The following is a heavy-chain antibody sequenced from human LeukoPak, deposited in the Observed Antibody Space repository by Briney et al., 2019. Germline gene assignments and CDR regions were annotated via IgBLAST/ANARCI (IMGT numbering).Heavy chain of an antibody. Sequence: ASVKVSCKASGYILTSYGVSWVRQAPGQGLEWMGWISGYNGKTKDAQKFQGRVTMTTDTSTSTAYMELRSLRSEDTAVYYCAADAWDYDFWSGQYTLYAFDMWGQGTMVTVSS. V-gene: IGHV1-18*01. CDR3: AADAWDYDFWSGQYTLYAFDM. CDR2: ISGYNGKT. CDR1: GYILTSYG. D-gene: IGHD3-3*01. J-gene: IGHJ3*02.